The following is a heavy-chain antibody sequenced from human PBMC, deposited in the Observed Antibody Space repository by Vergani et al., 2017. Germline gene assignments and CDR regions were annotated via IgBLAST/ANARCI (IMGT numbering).Heavy chain of an antibody. CDR1: GFTFSTYA. J-gene: IGHJ4*02. V-gene: IGHV3-23*01. D-gene: IGHD1-26*01. Sequence: EVQLLESGGSLKQPGGSVSLSCAASGFTFSTYAMHWVRQAPGKGLEWVSAFTGGGGSTYYADSFKGRFIISRDKSRDTLYLQMNSLIPEDTATYYCVKDAGSYENFFDSWGQGTLVTVSS. CDR2: FTGGGGST. CDR3: VKDAGSYENFFDS.